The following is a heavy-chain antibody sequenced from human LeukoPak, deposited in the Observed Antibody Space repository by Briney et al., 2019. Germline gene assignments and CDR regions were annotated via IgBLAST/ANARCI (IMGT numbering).Heavy chain of an antibody. CDR2: IYYSGST. D-gene: IGHD3-22*01. Sequence: NPSETLSLTCTVSGGSISSYYWSWIRQPPGKGLEWIGYIYYSGSTNYNPSLKSRVTISVDTSKNQFPLKLSSVTAADTAVYYCASLVYYDSSGYQSAEYFQHWGQGTLVTVSS. CDR3: ASLVYYDSSGYQSAEYFQH. CDR1: GGSISSYY. V-gene: IGHV4-59*01. J-gene: IGHJ1*01.